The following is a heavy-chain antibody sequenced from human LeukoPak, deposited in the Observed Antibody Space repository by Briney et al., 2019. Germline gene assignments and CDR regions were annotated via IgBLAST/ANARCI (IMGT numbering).Heavy chain of an antibody. CDR2: ISYDGSNK. Sequence: GGSLRLSCAASGFTFSSYAMHWVRQAPGKGLEWVAVISYDGSNKYYADSVKGRFTISRDNSKNTLYLQMNSLRAEDTAVYYCAKERGERGGYFDYWGQGTLVTVSS. CDR3: AKERGERGGYFDY. V-gene: IGHV3-30-3*01. J-gene: IGHJ4*02. D-gene: IGHD3-10*01. CDR1: GFTFSSYA.